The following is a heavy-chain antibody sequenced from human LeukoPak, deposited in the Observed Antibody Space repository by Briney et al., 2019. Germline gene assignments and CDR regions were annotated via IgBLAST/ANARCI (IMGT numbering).Heavy chain of an antibody. CDR1: GFTFSSYG. V-gene: IGHV3-30*19. D-gene: IGHD6-19*01. CDR3: ARGLSSGWYFEY. CDR2: ISFDGSNK. J-gene: IGHJ4*02. Sequence: LPGRSLRLSCAASGFTFSSYGMHWVRQAPGKGLEWVAVISFDGSNKYYADSVKGRFTISRDNSKNTLYLQMNSLRAEDTAVYYCARGLSSGWYFEYWGQGTLVTVSS.